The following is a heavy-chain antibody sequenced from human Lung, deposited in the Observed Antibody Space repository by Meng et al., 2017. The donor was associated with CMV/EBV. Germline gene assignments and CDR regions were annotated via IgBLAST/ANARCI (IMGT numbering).Heavy chain of an antibody. CDR2: INHSGST. J-gene: IGHJ6*02. CDR1: GGSFSGYY. CDR3: ARRRTIFGVVIDYGMDV. Sequence: SETLSLXXAVYGGSFSGYYWSWIRQPPGKGLEWIGEINHSGSTNYNPSLKSRVTISVDTSKNQFSLKLSSVTAADTAVYYCARRRTIFGVVIDYGMDVWGQGXTVTVSS. V-gene: IGHV4-34*01. D-gene: IGHD3-3*01.